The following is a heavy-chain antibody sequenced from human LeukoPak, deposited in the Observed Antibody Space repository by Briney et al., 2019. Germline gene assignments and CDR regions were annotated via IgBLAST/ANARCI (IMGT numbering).Heavy chain of an antibody. CDR2: ISGSGGST. CDR1: GFTFSSYA. D-gene: IGHD2-2*01. J-gene: IGHJ3*02. Sequence: GGSLRLSCAASGFTFSSYAMSWVRQAPGKGLEWVSAISGSGGSTYYADSVKGRFTISRDNSKNTLYLRMNSLRAEDTAVYYCAKGGYCSSTSCLTFLGAFDIWGQGTMVTVSS. V-gene: IGHV3-23*01. CDR3: AKGGYCSSTSCLTFLGAFDI.